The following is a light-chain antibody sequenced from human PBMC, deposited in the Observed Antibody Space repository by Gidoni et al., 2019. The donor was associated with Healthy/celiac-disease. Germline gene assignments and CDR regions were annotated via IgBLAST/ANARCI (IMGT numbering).Light chain of an antibody. Sequence: DLEMTQSPSSLSASVGDRVTITSRASQSISSYLHWYQQKPGKAPKLLIYAASSLQSGVATRFSGSGSGTDFTLTISSLQPEDFATYYCQQSYSTLIFTFGPGTKVDIK. CDR3: QQSYSTLIFT. CDR2: AAS. J-gene: IGKJ3*01. CDR1: QSISSY. V-gene: IGKV1-39*01.